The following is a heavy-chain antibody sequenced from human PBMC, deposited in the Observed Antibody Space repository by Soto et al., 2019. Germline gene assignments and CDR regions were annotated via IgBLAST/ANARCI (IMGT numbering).Heavy chain of an antibody. CDR2: INAGNGNT. D-gene: IGHD6-19*01. CDR3: ERVRIAVAGFDY. V-gene: IGHV1-3*01. CDR1: GYTFTSYA. Sequence: ASVKVSCKASGYTFTSYAMHWVRQAPGQRPEWMGWINAGNGNTKYSQKFQDRVTISKDTSANTAYMELSSLRSEDTAVYFCERVRIAVAGFDYWGQGTQVTVSS. J-gene: IGHJ4*02.